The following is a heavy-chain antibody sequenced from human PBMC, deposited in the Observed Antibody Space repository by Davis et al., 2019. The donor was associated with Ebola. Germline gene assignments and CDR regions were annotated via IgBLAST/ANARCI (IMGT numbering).Heavy chain of an antibody. CDR1: GFPFPTSS. Sequence: GESLKISCAASGFPFPTSSMTWVRQAPGKGLEWVSGISGSGSTYYADSVKGRFTFSRDNSKNTLYLQMNSLRAEDTAVYYCAKGSLYGSRSITAGMDEGGQGTTGNVSS. V-gene: IGHV3-23*01. D-gene: IGHD4-17*01. J-gene: IGHJ6*01. CDR2: ISGSGST. CDR3: AKGSLYGSRSITAGMDE.